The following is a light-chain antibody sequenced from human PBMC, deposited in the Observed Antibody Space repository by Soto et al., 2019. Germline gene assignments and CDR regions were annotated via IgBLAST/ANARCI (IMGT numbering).Light chain of an antibody. V-gene: IGKV1-39*01. CDR1: HTISNY. Sequence: DIQMTQSPSSLSASVVDRFTITFLASHTISNYLNLYQQKPCKAPKLLIYAASSLQSGVPSRFSGSGSGTDFTLSISSLQPEDFATYYCQQSYSTPRTFGQGTKVDI. J-gene: IGKJ1*01. CDR2: AAS. CDR3: QQSYSTPRT.